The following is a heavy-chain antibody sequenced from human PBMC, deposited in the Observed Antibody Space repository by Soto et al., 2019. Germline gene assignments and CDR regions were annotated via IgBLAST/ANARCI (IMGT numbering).Heavy chain of an antibody. CDR3: ARAGVDIDVYYYYYALDV. Sequence: ASVKVSCKASGYTFTSYGISWVRQAPGQGLEWMGWISAYNGNTNYAQELQGRVTISRDSSTNTLYLQMDSLRADDTAVYYCARAGVDIDVYYYYYALDVWGQGTTVTVSS. CDR1: GYTFTSYG. J-gene: IGHJ6*02. V-gene: IGHV1-18*01. CDR2: ISAYNGNT. D-gene: IGHD5-12*01.